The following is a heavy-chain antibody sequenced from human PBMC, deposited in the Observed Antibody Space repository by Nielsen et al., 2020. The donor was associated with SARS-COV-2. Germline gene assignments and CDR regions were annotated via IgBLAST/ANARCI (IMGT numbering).Heavy chain of an antibody. Sequence: GESLKISCKGSGYSFTSYWISWVRRMPGKGLEWMGRIDPSDSYTNYSPSFQGHVTISADKSISTAYLQWSSLKASDTAMYYCARPGYSSGWRGGLDYWGQGTLVTVSS. V-gene: IGHV5-10-1*01. D-gene: IGHD6-19*01. J-gene: IGHJ4*02. CDR3: ARPGYSSGWRGGLDY. CDR1: GYSFTSYW. CDR2: IDPSDSYT.